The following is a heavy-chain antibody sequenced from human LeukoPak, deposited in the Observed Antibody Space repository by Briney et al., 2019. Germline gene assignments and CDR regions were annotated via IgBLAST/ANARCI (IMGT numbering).Heavy chain of an antibody. D-gene: IGHD6-19*01. CDR3: ARDLARLRRIAVAGTFDY. CDR2: ISAYNGNT. J-gene: IGHJ4*02. Sequence: GASVKVSCKASGYTFPSYGISWVRQAPGQGLEWMGWISAYNGNTNYAQKLQGRVTMTTDTSTSTAYMELRSLRSDDTAVYYCARDLARLRRIAVAGTFDYWGQGTLVTVSS. V-gene: IGHV1-18*01. CDR1: GYTFPSYG.